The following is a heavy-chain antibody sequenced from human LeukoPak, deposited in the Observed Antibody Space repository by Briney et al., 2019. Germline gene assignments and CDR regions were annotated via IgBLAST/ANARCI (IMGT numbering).Heavy chain of an antibody. Sequence: ASETLSLTCTVSGGSISSYYWSWVRQPPGKGLEWIGYIYYSGGTSYNPSLKSRVTISVDTSKNQFSLNLGSVTAADTAVYFCARSGAAVGGDMDVWGQGTTVTVSS. J-gene: IGHJ6*02. CDR3: ARSGAAVGGDMDV. CDR2: IYYSGGT. D-gene: IGHD6-13*01. V-gene: IGHV4-59*12. CDR1: GGSISSYY.